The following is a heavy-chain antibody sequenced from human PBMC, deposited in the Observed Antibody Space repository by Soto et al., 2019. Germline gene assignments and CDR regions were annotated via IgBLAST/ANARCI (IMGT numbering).Heavy chain of an antibody. Sequence: PGGSRRLSCAASGFTFSNYEMNWVRRAPGKGLEWVSYISGSGSTIYYADSVKGRFTISRDNAKKSLYLQMNSLRAEDTAVYYCARDFYYGSGRFDYWRQGTLVTVSS. D-gene: IGHD3-10*01. V-gene: IGHV3-48*03. CDR1: GFTFSNYE. CDR3: ARDFYYGSGRFDY. CDR2: ISGSGSTI. J-gene: IGHJ4*02.